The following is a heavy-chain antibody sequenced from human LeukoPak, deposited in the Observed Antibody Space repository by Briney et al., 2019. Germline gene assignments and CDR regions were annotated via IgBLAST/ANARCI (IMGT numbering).Heavy chain of an antibody. CDR1: GASVSSGNYF. CDR2: LSTRGNT. V-gene: IGHV4-61*02. Sequence: PSQTLSLTCSVSGASVSSGNYFWTWIRQPTGKGLEWIGRLSTRGNTNYNPSLESRVTISGDTSKNQLSLQLRSVTAADTAVYYCTRALCINGVCEWFDPWGQGTLVTVSS. J-gene: IGHJ5*02. D-gene: IGHD2-8*01. CDR3: TRALCINGVCEWFDP.